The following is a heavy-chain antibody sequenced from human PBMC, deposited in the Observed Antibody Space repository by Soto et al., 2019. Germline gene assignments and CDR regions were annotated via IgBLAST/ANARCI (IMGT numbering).Heavy chain of an antibody. CDR3: ARDEDSSSWYMNWFDP. D-gene: IGHD6-13*01. J-gene: IGHJ5*02. CDR1: GGTFSSYA. CDR2: IIPIFGTA. V-gene: IGHV1-69*13. Sequence: SVKVSCRASGGTFSSYAISWVRQAPGQGLEWMGGIIPIFGTANYAQKFQGRVTITADESTSTAYMELSSLRSEDTAVYYCARDEDSSSWYMNWFDPWGQGTLVTVSS.